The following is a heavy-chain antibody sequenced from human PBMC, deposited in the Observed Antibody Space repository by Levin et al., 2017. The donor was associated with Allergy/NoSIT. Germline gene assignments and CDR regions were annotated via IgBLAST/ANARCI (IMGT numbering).Heavy chain of an antibody. D-gene: IGHD1-26*01. J-gene: IGHJ5*01. CDR2: VRARGGDI. Sequence: QSGGSLRLSCAASGFTFNNYALTWVRQAPGKGLEWVSSVRARGGDISYADSVKGRFTVSRDKSKNTLYLQMNSLTAEDTAVYYCAKDVISGSMGWFDPWGQGTLVTVPS. CDR1: GFTFNNYA. CDR3: AKDVISGSMGWFDP. V-gene: IGHV3-23*01.